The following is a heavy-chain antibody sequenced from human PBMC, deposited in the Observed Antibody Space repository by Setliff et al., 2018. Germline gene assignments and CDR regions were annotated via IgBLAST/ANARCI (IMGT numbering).Heavy chain of an antibody. D-gene: IGHD6-13*01. J-gene: IGHJ4*02. Sequence: PSETLSLSCAASGFTFSSYAMAWVRQAPGKGLEWVSAIGGRSDYTFYAASVKGRFTTSRDNSKNTLYLQMNSLRDEDTAVYFCVKELVSRSSLSFDFWGQGSLVTVSS. V-gene: IGHV3-23*01. CDR2: IGGRSDYT. CDR3: VKELVSRSSLSFDF. CDR1: GFTFSSYA.